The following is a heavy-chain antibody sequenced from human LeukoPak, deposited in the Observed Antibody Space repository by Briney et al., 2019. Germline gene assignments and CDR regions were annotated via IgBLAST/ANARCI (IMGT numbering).Heavy chain of an antibody. V-gene: IGHV3-74*01. J-gene: IGHJ4*02. Sequence: GGSLRLSCAASGFTFSSYWMNWVRQAPGKGLVWVSRINSDGSSTSYADSVKGRFTISRDNAKNTLYLQMNSLRAEDTAVYYCARSGVTMVRGASPLGPFDYWGQGTLVTVSS. D-gene: IGHD3-10*01. CDR1: GFTFSSYW. CDR3: ARSGVTMVRGASPLGPFDY. CDR2: INSDGSST.